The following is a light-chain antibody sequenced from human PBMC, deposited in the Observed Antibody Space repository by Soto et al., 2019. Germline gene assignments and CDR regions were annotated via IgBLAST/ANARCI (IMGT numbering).Light chain of an antibody. CDR2: DTS. CDR1: QSVSSY. Sequence: EIVLTQSPGTLSLSPWERATLSCRASQSVSSYLGWYQQKPGQAPRLLIYDTSNRATGIPARFSGSGSGTDFTLTISSLEPEDFAIYYCQQRSSWPLTFGQGTRLEIK. J-gene: IGKJ5*01. V-gene: IGKV3-11*01. CDR3: QQRSSWPLT.